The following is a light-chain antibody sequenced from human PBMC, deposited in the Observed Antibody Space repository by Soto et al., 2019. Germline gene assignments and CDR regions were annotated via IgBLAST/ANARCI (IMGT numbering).Light chain of an antibody. CDR2: GAS. V-gene: IGKV3-20*01. CDR3: QQYGSSPIA. J-gene: IGKJ5*01. Sequence: EIVLTQSPGTLSLSPGERATLSCRASQGVASRYLAWYQQKPGQAPRLLIYGASTRLTCIPDRFSGSGLGTDFTLTISRLEPEDFAVYYCQQYGSSPIAFGQGTRLEIK. CDR1: QGVASRY.